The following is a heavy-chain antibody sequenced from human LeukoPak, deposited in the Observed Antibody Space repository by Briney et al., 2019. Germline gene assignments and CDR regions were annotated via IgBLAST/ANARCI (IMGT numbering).Heavy chain of an antibody. CDR2: ISGSGGST. CDR3: AKARGSGYDDSTFGF. D-gene: IGHD5-12*01. Sequence: GGSLRLSCAASGFTFSSYAMSWVRQAPGKGLEWVSAISGSGGSTYYADSVKGRFTISRDNSKNTLYLQMNSLRGEDTAMYYCAKARGSGYDDSTFGFWGQGILVTVSS. J-gene: IGHJ4*02. V-gene: IGHV3-23*01. CDR1: GFTFSSYA.